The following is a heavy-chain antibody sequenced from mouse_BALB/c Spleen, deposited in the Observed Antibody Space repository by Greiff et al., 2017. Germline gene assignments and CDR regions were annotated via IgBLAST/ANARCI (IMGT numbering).Heavy chain of an antibody. CDR1: GFTFSSYA. V-gene: IGHV5-6-5*01. Sequence: EVMLVESGGGLVKPGGSLKLSCAASGFTFSSYAMSWVRQTPEKRLEWVASISSGGSTYYPDSVKGRFTISRDNARNILYLQMSSLRSEDTAMYYCAIDRYDFYAMDYWGQGTSVTVSS. CDR3: AIDRYDFYAMDY. CDR2: ISSGGST. J-gene: IGHJ4*01. D-gene: IGHD2-14*01.